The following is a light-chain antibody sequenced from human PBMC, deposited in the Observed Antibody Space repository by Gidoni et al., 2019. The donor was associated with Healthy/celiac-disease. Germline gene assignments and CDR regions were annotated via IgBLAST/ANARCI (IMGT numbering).Light chain of an antibody. CDR1: QSVSSRY. CDR2: DAS. Sequence: EIVLTQSPATLSLSPGERATRPCGASQSVSSRYLAWYQQKPGLAPRLLIYDASSRATGIPDRFSGSGSGTDFTLTISRLEPEDFAVYYCQQYGSSPPCSFGQGTKLEIK. J-gene: IGKJ2*04. V-gene: IGKV3D-20*01. CDR3: QQYGSSPPCS.